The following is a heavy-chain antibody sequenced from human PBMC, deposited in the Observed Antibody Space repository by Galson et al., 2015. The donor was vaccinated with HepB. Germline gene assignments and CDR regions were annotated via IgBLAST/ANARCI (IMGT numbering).Heavy chain of an antibody. J-gene: IGHJ6*02. CDR1: GFTFSSYA. Sequence: SLRLSCAASGFTFSSYAMSWVRQAPGKGLEWVSSISGSGGDTYYADSVKGRFTISRDNSKNTLYLQMNSLRAEDTAVYYCAKSQGFYYYGMDVWGQGTTVTVSS. V-gene: IGHV3-23*01. CDR3: AKSQGFYYYGMDV. CDR2: ISGSGGDT.